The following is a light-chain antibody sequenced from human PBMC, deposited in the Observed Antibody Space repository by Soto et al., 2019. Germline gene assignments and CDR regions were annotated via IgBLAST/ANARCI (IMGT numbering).Light chain of an antibody. CDR2: GNN. J-gene: IGLJ3*02. CDR3: QSYDRSLSGTV. Sequence: QSVLTQPPSVSGAPGQRVTISCTGSSSNIGAGYDVHRYKQLPGTAPKLLIFGNNNRPSGVPDRFSGSKFGPSASLAITGLQDDDEADYYCQSYDRSLSGTVLGGGTQLTVL. CDR1: SSNIGAGYD. V-gene: IGLV1-40*01.